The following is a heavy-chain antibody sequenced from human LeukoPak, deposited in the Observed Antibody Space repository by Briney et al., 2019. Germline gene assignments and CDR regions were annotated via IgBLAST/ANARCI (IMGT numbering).Heavy chain of an antibody. V-gene: IGHV3-21*01. J-gene: IGHJ4*02. CDR1: GFTFSSYW. CDR3: ARGREENYFDY. CDR2: ISSSSAYI. Sequence: GGSLRLSCAASGFTFSSYWMNWVRQAPRKGLEWVSSISSSSAYIHYADSVKGRFTISRDNAKNSLYLQVNSLRAEDTAVYYCARGREENYFDYWGQGALVTVSS.